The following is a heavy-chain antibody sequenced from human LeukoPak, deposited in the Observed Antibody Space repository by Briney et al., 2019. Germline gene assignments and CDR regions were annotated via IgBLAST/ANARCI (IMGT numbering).Heavy chain of an antibody. CDR3: ARSATFTSFALHSAY. V-gene: IGHV1-2*02. D-gene: IGHD2-15*01. J-gene: IGHJ4*02. CDR1: AYTFTVYY. Sequence: ASVKLSCKASAYTFTVYYMHWMRQAPGQGLECMVWINPKSGDTHYAHKFEGRVTITRDTSMSTAYMELSSLRSDDTAVYDCARSATFTSFALHSAYWGQRTLVTV. CDR2: INPKSGDT.